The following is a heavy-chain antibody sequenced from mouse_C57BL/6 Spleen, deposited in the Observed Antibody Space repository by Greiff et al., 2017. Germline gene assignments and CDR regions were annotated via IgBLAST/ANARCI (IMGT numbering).Heavy chain of an antibody. D-gene: IGHD1-1*01. J-gene: IGHJ3*01. CDR1: GYTFTSYW. CDR2: IDPSDSET. CDR3: ARSRLRSWFAY. V-gene: IGHV1-52*01. Sequence: VQLQQPGAELVRPGSSVKLSCKASGYTFTSYWMHWVKQRPIQGLEWIGNIDPSDSETHYNQKFKDKATLTVDKSSSTAYMQLSSLTSEDSAVYYCARSRLRSWFAYWGKGTLVTVSA.